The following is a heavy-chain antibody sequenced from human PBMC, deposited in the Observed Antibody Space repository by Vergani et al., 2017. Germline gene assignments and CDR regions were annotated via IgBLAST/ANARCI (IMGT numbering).Heavy chain of an antibody. V-gene: IGHV4-4*02. D-gene: IGHD3-22*01. J-gene: IGHJ4*02. CDR3: ASVESDYYDSSEEYYFDY. CDR1: GDSISSSNW. Sequence: QVQLQESGPGLVKPSGTLSLTCAVSGDSISSSNWWSWVRQPPGKGLEWIGEIYHSGSTNYNPSLKSRVTISVDKSKNQFSLKLSSVTAADTAVYYCASVESDYYDSSEEYYFDYWGQGTLVTVSS. CDR2: IYHSGST.